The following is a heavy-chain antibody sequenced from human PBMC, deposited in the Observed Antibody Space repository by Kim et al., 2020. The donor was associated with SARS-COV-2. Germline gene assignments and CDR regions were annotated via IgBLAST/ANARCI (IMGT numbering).Heavy chain of an antibody. Sequence: QNFQGKVTFTKDTSANTAYLERSNLTSEDTAVYYCARDRRNSSGYYSFDYWGQGTLVTVSS. CDR3: ARDRRNSSGYYSFDY. J-gene: IGHJ4*02. V-gene: IGHV1-3*01. D-gene: IGHD3-22*01.